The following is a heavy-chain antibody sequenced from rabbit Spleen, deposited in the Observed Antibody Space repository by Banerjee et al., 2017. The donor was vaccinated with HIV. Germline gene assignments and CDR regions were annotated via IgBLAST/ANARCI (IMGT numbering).Heavy chain of an antibody. D-gene: IGHD2-1*01. CDR2: IDPIFGST. J-gene: IGHJ4*01. CDR1: GTDFSSYYD. V-gene: IGHV1S43*01. Sequence: QEQLVEFGGRLVPPEGSLTLTCKASGTDFSSYYDMNWVRQAPGKGLEWIGYIDPIFGSTYYTSWVNGRFTISSHNAQNTLYLQLTSLTAADTATYFCARGSATMTMVITGYYLNLWGQGTLVTVS. CDR3: ARGSATMTMVITGYYLNL.